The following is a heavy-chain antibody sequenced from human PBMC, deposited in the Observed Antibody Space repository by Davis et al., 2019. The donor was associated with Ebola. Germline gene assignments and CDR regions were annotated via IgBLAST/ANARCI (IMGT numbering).Heavy chain of an antibody. Sequence: GESLKISCAASEFTFSNYAMSWVRQAPGQGLEWVSSISAGGTFAYYADYVKGRFTVSRDNSKNTLSLQMTSLRVEDTAVYFCACRLCSGSSCQQCQHWGQGTLVTVSS. J-gene: IGHJ1*01. D-gene: IGHD2-2*01. V-gene: IGHV3-23*01. CDR2: ISAGGTFA. CDR1: EFTFSNYA. CDR3: ACRLCSGSSCQQCQH.